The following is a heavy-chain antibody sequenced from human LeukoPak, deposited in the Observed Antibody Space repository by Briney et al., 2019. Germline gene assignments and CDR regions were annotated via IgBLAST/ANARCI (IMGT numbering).Heavy chain of an antibody. J-gene: IGHJ4*02. CDR3: ARGFSY. CDR1: GFTFSSYE. CDR2: ISSSSGI. V-gene: IGHV3-48*03. Sequence: GGSLRLSCIASGFTFSSYEMSWVRQAPGKGLEWVSYISSSSGIFYADSVKGRFTISRDNAKNSLYLQMNSRRAEDTAVYYCARGFSYWGQGTLVTVSS.